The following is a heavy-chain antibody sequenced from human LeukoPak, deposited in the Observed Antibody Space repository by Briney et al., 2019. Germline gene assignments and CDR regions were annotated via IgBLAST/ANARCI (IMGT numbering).Heavy chain of an antibody. J-gene: IGHJ4*02. V-gene: IGHV3-21*01. Sequence: GGSLRLSCAASGFTFISYSMNWVRQAPGKGLEWVSSISSSSSYIYYADSVKGRFTISRDNAKNTLYLQMNSLRAEDTAVYYCARERGGGNHYWGQGTLVTVSS. D-gene: IGHD3-16*01. CDR3: ARERGGGNHY. CDR2: ISSSSSYI. CDR1: GFTFISYS.